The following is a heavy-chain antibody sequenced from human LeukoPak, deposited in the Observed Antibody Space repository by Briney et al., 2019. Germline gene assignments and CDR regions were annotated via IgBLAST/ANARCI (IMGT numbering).Heavy chain of an antibody. CDR2: ISSSGSTI. J-gene: IGHJ4*02. Sequence: GGSLRLSCAASGFTFSSYEMNWVRQAPGKGLEWVSYISSSGSTIYYADSVKGRFTISRDNAKNSLYLQMNRLRAEDTAVDYCAIESEQLDLDYGGQGTLVTVSS. CDR1: GFTFSSYE. D-gene: IGHD6-13*01. V-gene: IGHV3-48*03. CDR3: AIESEQLDLDY.